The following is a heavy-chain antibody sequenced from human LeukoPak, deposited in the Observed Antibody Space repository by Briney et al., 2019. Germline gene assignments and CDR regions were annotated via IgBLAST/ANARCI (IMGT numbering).Heavy chain of an antibody. V-gene: IGHV1-69*04. CDR1: GGTFSSYA. J-gene: IGHJ5*02. CDR2: IIPILGIA. CDR3: ARLRDPYGSGSYSDNWFDP. D-gene: IGHD3-10*01. Sequence: ASVKVSYKASGGTFSSYAISWVRQAPGQGLEWMGRIIPILGIANYAQKFQGRVTITADKSTSTAYMELSSLRSEDTAVYYCARLRDPYGSGSYSDNWFDPWGQGTLVTVSS.